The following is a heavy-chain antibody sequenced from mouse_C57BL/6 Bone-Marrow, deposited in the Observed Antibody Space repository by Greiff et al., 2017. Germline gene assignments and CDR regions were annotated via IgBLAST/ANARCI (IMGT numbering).Heavy chain of an antibody. D-gene: IGHD3-2*02. CDR1: GFTFSDYG. Sequence: EVKVVESGGGLVKPGGSLKLSCAASGFTFSDYGMHWVRQAPEKGLEWVAYISSGSSTISYADTVKGRFTISRDNAKNTLFMQMTSLRSEDTAMYYGARPRQLRRPAWFAYWGQGTLVTVSA. J-gene: IGHJ3*01. CDR3: ARPRQLRRPAWFAY. CDR2: ISSGSSTI. V-gene: IGHV5-17*01.